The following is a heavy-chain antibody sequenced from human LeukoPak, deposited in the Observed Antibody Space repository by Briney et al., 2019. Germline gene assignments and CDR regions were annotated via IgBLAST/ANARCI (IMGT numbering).Heavy chain of an antibody. V-gene: IGHV3-48*04. Sequence: PGGSLRLSCAASGFTFSVYSMNWVRQAPGKGLEWVSYISSSSSTIYYADSVKGRFTISRDNAKNSLYLQMNSLRAEDTAVYYCARQAIYNYYYYMDVWGKGTTVTVSS. CDR3: ARQAIYNYYYYMDV. CDR1: GFTFSVYS. J-gene: IGHJ6*03. CDR2: ISSSSSTI.